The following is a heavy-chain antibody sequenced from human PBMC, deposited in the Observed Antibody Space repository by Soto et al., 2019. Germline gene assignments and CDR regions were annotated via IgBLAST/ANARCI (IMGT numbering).Heavy chain of an antibody. CDR1: GYTFTSYY. CDR3: AKDYGGNSPDY. Sequence: QVQLVQSGAEVKKPGASVKVSCKASGYTFTSYYMHWVRQAPGQGLEWMGIINPSGGSTTYAQKCQGRVTMTRDTSTSTVYMELSSLRSEDTAVYYCAKDYGGNSPDYWGQGTLVTVSS. V-gene: IGHV1-46*01. D-gene: IGHD4-17*01. CDR2: INPSGGST. J-gene: IGHJ4*02.